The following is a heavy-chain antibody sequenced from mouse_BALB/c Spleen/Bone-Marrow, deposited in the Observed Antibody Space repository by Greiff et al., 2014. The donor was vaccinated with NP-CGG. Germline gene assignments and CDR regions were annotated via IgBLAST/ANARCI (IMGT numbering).Heavy chain of an antibody. V-gene: IGHV1S81*02. J-gene: IGHJ4*01. CDR1: GYTFTNYY. Sequence: QGQLKESGAELVKPGASVKLSCRASGYTFTNYYMYWGKQKPGQGLEWIGEINPSNGGTNFNEKFKSKATLTVDKSSSTAYMQLSSLTSEDSAVYYCTRLPHWGQGTSVTVSS. CDR3: TRLPH. CDR2: INPSNGGT. D-gene: IGHD5-1*01.